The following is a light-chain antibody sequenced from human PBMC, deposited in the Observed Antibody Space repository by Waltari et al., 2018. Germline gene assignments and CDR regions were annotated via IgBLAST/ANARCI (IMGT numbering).Light chain of an antibody. CDR2: MGS. Sequence: DIVMTQSPLFLPVTPGEPASISCRSSQSLLHRGGSQSLAWFLQKPGQSPQLLISMGSHRAAGVPDRFSGSGSGTDFTLQISRVEADDVGVYYCMQSLQPPLTFGGGTKMEIK. J-gene: IGKJ4*01. CDR1: QSLLHRGGSQS. CDR3: MQSLQPPLT. V-gene: IGKV2-28*01.